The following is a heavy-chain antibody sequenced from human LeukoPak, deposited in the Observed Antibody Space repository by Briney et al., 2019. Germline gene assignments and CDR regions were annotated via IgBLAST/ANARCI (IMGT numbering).Heavy chain of an antibody. CDR1: GFPFSSYA. CDR2: ISYDGSNK. V-gene: IGHV3-30-3*01. Sequence: PGGSLRLSCAASGFPFSSYAMHWVRQAPGKGLEWVAVISYDGSNKYYADSVKGRFTISRDNSKNTLYLQMNSLRAEDTAVYYCARGALNIVATAALYFDYWGQGTLVTVSS. D-gene: IGHD5-12*01. J-gene: IGHJ4*02. CDR3: ARGALNIVATAALYFDY.